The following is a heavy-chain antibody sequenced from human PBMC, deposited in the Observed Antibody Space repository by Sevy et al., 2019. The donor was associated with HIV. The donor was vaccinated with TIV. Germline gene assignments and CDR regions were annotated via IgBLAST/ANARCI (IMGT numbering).Heavy chain of an antibody. Sequence: GGSLRLSCSASGFTFSSYAMYWVRQAPGMGLEYVSAISSNGGSTYYADSVKGRFTISRDNSKNTLYLQMSSLRAEDTAVYYCVNGPDSSSWFDWFDPWGQRTLVTVSS. CDR1: GFTFSSYA. CDR3: VNGPDSSSWFDWFDP. CDR2: ISSNGGST. D-gene: IGHD6-13*01. V-gene: IGHV3-64D*06. J-gene: IGHJ5*02.